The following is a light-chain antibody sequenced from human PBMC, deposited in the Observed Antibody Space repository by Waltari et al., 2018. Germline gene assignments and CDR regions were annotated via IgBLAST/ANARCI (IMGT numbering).Light chain of an antibody. J-gene: IGLJ3*02. CDR2: KAN. CDR1: SCPTSTTSY. CDR3: ALYMGSGIWV. V-gene: IGLV8-61*01. Sequence: QTVVTQEPSLSVYPGGTVQLTCALGSCPTSTTSYPTWYQQTPGQAPRTLVYKANARSSGVPDRFSGSILGNTAALTITGAQADDESDYYCALYMGSGIWVFGGGSRLTVL.